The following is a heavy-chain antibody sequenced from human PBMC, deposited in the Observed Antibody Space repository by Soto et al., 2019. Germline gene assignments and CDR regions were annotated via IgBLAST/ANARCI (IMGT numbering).Heavy chain of an antibody. CDR1: GFTFSSYA. CDR3: AKDRVDNYGAAFFDY. J-gene: IGHJ4*02. V-gene: IGHV3-23*01. CDR2: ISGSGDNT. D-gene: IGHD3-10*01. Sequence: EGSLRLSCAASGFTFSSYAMSWVRQAPGKGLEWVSAISGSGDNTYYADSVKGRFTISRDNSKNTLFLQMNSLRAEDTAVYYCAKDRVDNYGAAFFDYWGQGTLVTVSS.